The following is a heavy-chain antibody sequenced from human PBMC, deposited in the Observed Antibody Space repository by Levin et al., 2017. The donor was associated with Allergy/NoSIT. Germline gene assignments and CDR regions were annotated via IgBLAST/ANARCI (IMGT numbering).Heavy chain of an antibody. J-gene: IGHJ6*02. CDR3: ARDRTISTQQTYYYGMDV. Sequence: SQTLSLSCTVSGGSISSYYWSWIRQPPGKGLEWIGYIYYSGRTNYNPSLKSRVTISVDTSKNQFSLKLSSVTAADTAVYYCARDRTISTQQTYYYGMDVWGQGTTVTVSS. CDR1: GGSISSYY. V-gene: IGHV4-59*01. D-gene: IGHD3-3*01. CDR2: IYYSGRT.